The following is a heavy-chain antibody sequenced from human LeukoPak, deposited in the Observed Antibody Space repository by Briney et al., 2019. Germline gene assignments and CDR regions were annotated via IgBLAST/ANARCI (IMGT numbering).Heavy chain of an antibody. Sequence: GASVKVSCKASGHTFTGYYMHWVRQAPGQGLEWTGWINPNSGGTNYAQKFQGRVTMTRDTSISTAYMELSRLRSDDTAVYYCATRGWPISDILTGYPQIPDYWGQGTLVTVSS. CDR2: INPNSGGT. CDR1: GHTFTGYY. J-gene: IGHJ4*02. CDR3: ATRGWPISDILTGYPQIPDY. D-gene: IGHD3-9*01. V-gene: IGHV1-2*02.